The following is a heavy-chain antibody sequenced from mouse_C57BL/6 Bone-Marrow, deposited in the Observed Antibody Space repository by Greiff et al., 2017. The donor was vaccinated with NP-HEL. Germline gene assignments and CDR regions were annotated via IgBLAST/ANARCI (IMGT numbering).Heavy chain of an antibody. V-gene: IGHV1-82*01. Sequence: VQLQESGPELVKPGASVKISCKASGYAFSSSWMNWVKQRPGKGLEWIGRIYPGDGDTNYNGKFKGKATLTADKSSSTAYMQLSSLTSEDSAVYFCARTLSRGGDYWGQGTTLTVSS. CDR2: IYPGDGDT. J-gene: IGHJ2*01. CDR1: GYAFSSSW. CDR3: ARTLSRGGDY.